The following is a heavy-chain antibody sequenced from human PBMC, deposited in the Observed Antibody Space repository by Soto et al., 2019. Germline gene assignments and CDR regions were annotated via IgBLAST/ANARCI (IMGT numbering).Heavy chain of an antibody. CDR3: ARDDEYSGNGRDV. J-gene: IGHJ6*02. CDR1: GFTFSNYG. Sequence: QVQLVESGGGVVQPGRSLTLSCAASGFTFSNYGMHWVRQAPGKGLEGVAVILNDGSNRYHADSVKDRFTISRDNSKNTLYLQMNSLRAEAPAVYYCARDDEYSGNGRDVWGQGTTVTVS. D-gene: IGHD3-10*01. CDR2: ILNDGSNR. V-gene: IGHV3-33*01.